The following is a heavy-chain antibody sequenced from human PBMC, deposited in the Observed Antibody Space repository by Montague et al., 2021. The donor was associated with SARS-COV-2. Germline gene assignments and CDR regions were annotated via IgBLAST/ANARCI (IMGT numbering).Heavy chain of an antibody. Sequence: SETLSLTCTVSGGSISSSSYYWGWIRQPPGKGLEWIGSIYYSGSTYYNPSLKSRVTISVGTSKNQFSLRLSSVTAADTAVYYCARDTRITMIVVVQGYGMDVGGQGTTVTVSS. CDR3: ARDTRITMIVVVQGYGMDV. CDR2: IYYSGST. CDR1: GGSISSSSYY. D-gene: IGHD3-22*01. J-gene: IGHJ6*02. V-gene: IGHV4-39*07.